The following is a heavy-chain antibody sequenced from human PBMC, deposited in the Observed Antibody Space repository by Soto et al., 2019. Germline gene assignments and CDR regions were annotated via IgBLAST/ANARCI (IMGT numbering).Heavy chain of an antibody. J-gene: IGHJ4*02. CDR3: ATSQKGYNWNYFDH. D-gene: IGHD1-20*01. V-gene: IGHV4-39*01. Sequence: SETLSLTCAVSGASISGSYYYWAWLRQSPGKGPEWIGSVFYTGFTSYNPSHESRVSVSVDTSKSQFSLKLSAVTAADTAVYYCATSQKGYNWNYFDHWGQGALVTVSS. CDR2: VFYTGFT. CDR1: GASISGSYYY.